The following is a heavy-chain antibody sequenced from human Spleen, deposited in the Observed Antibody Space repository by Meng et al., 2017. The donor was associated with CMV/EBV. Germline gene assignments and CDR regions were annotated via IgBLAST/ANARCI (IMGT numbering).Heavy chain of an antibody. V-gene: IGHV3-23*01. CDR2: ISGSGGST. CDR1: GFTFSSYA. CDR3: AKDPSRGPLYYYYYGMDV. Sequence: GESLKISCAASGFTFSSYAMSWVRQAPGKGLEWVSAISGSGGSTYYADSVKGRFTISRDNSKNTLYLQMNSLRAEDTAVYYCAKDPSRGPLYYYYYGMDVWGQGTTVTVSS. J-gene: IGHJ6*02.